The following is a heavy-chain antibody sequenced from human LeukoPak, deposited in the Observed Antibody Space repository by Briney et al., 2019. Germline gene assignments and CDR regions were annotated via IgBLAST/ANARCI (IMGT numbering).Heavy chain of an antibody. CDR3: ARDHGSRLGELLF. CDR1: GYSLTNYY. CDR2: IAPLRGAA. D-gene: IGHD3-16*01. J-gene: IGHJ4*02. V-gene: IGHV1-2*02. Sequence: SSVKVSCKAFGYSLTNYYVHWVRQSPGQGLEWMGWIAPLRGAANYAQKFQGRVSMTRDTSTSTAYMELSRLTSDDTAVYYCARDHGSRLGELLFWGQGTLVTVSS.